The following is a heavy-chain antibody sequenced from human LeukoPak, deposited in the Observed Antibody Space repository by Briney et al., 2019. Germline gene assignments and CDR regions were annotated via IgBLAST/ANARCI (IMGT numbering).Heavy chain of an antibody. V-gene: IGHV3-30*04. Sequence: GGSLRLSCAASGFTFSDYAKHWVRQAPGKGLEWVAIISYDGTNKYYGDSVKGRFTISRDNSKNTLYLQMNSLSTEDTAVYYCARDDYWGQGTLVTVSS. J-gene: IGHJ4*02. CDR1: GFTFSDYA. CDR2: ISYDGTNK. CDR3: ARDDY.